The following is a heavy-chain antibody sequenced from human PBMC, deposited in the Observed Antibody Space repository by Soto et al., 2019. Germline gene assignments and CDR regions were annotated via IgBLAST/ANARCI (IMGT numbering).Heavy chain of an antibody. CDR2: INPSGGST. D-gene: IGHD6-13*01. CDR3: AREKQLVLSPHFDY. V-gene: IGHV1-46*03. J-gene: IGHJ4*02. Sequence: QVQLVQSGAEVKKPGASVKVSCKASGYTFTSYYMHWVRQAPGQGLEWMGIINPSGGSTSYAQKCHGRVTMSTDTSTSTVYMELSSLRSEDTAVYYCAREKQLVLSPHFDYWGQGTLVTVSS. CDR1: GYTFTSYY.